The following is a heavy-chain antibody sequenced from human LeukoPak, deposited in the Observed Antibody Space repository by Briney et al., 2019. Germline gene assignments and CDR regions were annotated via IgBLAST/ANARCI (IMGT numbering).Heavy chain of an antibody. CDR2: IAYDGSYK. Sequence: PGGSLRLSCAASGFTFSNYGMQWVRQAPGEGLEWVALIAYDGSYKYYADSVKGRFTIPRDNSKNTLDPQMNSLRAEDTAVYYCAKDGSAWYLDYWGQGTLVTVSS. CDR3: AKDGSAWYLDY. D-gene: IGHD6-19*01. V-gene: IGHV3-30*18. CDR1: GFTFSNYG. J-gene: IGHJ4*02.